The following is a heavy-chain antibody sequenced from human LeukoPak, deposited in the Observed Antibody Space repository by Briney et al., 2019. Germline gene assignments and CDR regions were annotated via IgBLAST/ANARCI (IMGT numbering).Heavy chain of an antibody. CDR3: ARDKYTGYETFDY. Sequence: ASVKVSCKASGYTFTGYYMHWGRQAPGQGLEWMGWINPNSGGTNYAQKFQGRVTMTRDTSISTAYMELNRLTSDDTAVYYCARDKYTGYETFDYWGQGTPVTVSS. CDR2: INPNSGGT. CDR1: GYTFTGYY. V-gene: IGHV1-2*02. D-gene: IGHD5-12*01. J-gene: IGHJ4*02.